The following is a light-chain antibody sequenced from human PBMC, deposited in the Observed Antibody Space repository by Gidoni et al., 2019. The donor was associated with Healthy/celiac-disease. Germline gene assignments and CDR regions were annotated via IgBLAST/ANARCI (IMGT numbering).Light chain of an antibody. CDR2: AAS. J-gene: IGKJ1*01. CDR3: QQSYSTSWT. CDR1: QSISSY. Sequence: DIEMTQSPSSLSPSVGDRVTITCRASQSISSYLNWYPQKPGKAPKRLIYAASSVQSGVPSRFSGSGSGKDFTLTISSLQPEDFATYYCQQSYSTSWTFGQGTKVEIK. V-gene: IGKV1-39*01.